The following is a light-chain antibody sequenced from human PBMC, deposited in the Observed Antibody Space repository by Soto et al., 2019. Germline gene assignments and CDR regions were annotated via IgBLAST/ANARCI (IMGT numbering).Light chain of an antibody. J-gene: IGLJ3*02. CDR3: SSYTSSSTLV. CDR2: EVS. V-gene: IGLV2-14*01. CDR1: SSDVGGYKY. Sequence: QSALTQPASVSGSPGQSITISCTGTSSDVGGYKYVSWYQQYPGKAPKLMMYEVSNRPSGVSNRFSGSKSGNTASLTISGLQAEDEADYYCSSYTSSSTLVFGGGTKVTVL.